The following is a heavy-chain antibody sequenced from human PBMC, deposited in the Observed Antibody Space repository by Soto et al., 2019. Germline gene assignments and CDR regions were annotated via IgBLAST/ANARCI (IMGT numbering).Heavy chain of an antibody. D-gene: IGHD3-22*01. Sequence: VASVKVSCKASGGTFSSYAISWVRQAPGQGLEWMGGIIPIFGTANYAQKFQGRVTITADESTSTAYMELSSLRSEDTAVYYCARCDSSGYCVWGQGTLVTVSS. CDR3: ARCDSSGYCV. CDR2: IIPIFGTA. J-gene: IGHJ1*01. CDR1: GGTFSSYA. V-gene: IGHV1-69*13.